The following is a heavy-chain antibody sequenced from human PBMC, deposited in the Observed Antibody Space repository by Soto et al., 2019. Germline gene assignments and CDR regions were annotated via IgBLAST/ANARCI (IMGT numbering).Heavy chain of an antibody. J-gene: IGHJ3*02. D-gene: IGHD3-22*01. CDR3: ATSEYYYDSRGYQRAFDI. CDR1: GYRFTSYW. Sequence: GESLKISCKASGYRFTSYWIGWVRQMPGKGLEWMGIIYPGDSDTRYNPSFQGQVTISADKSISTAYLQWSSLKASDTAIYYCATSEYYYDSRGYQRAFDIWGQGTMVNVSS. V-gene: IGHV5-51*01. CDR2: IYPGDSDT.